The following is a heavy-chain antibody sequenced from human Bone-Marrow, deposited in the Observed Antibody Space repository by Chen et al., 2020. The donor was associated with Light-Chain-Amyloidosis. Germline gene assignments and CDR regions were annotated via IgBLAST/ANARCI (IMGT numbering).Heavy chain of an antibody. J-gene: IGHJ4*02. Sequence: EEQLLESGGDLVQPGGSLRLSCAASGFTFSSYSMAGVRQAPGKGLEWLSDVIASGGSTFYADSVKGRFTISRDNSKNTLYLQMNSLRADDTALYYCARSSGWWAYNFWGQGTLVTVSS. D-gene: IGHD6-19*01. V-gene: IGHV3-23*01. CDR1: GFTFSSYS. CDR3: ARSSGWWAYNF. CDR2: VIASGGST.